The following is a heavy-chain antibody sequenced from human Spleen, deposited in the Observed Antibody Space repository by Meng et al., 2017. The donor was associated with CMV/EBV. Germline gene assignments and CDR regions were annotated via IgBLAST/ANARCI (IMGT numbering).Heavy chain of an antibody. CDR2: IDWDDDK. CDR3: ARAGGPTNHFDS. J-gene: IGHJ4*02. D-gene: IGHD1-26*01. CDR1: GFSLTTNRMR. V-gene: IGHV2-70D*14. Sequence: SGPTLVKPTQTLTLTCTFSGFSLTTNRMRVSWIRQPPGKALEWLARIDWDDDKFYTTSLKTRLTISKDTSKNQVVLTLANMDPVDTATYYCARAGGPTNHFDSWGPGTLVTVSS.